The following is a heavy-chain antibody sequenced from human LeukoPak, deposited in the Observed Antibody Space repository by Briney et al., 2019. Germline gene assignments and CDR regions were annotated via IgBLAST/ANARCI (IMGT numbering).Heavy chain of an antibody. CDR2: INPRGGTT. CDR1: GYTFTGYY. V-gene: IGHV1-46*01. Sequence: ASVKVSCKASGYTFTGYYMHWVRQAPGQGLEWMGLINPRGGTTRYAQKFQGRVTMTRDMSTTTVYMELSSLRSDDTAVYYCAREGLTIFALVRTQTTKSPHRFDPWGQGTLVTVSS. D-gene: IGHD3-3*01. J-gene: IGHJ5*02. CDR3: AREGLTIFALVRTQTTKSPHRFDP.